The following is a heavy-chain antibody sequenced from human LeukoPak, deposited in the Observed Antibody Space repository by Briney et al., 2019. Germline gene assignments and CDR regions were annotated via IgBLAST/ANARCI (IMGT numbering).Heavy chain of an antibody. CDR2: IIPIFGTA. CDR3: ARDGGSRSTMAKYSLDY. Sequence: SVKVSCKASGGTFSSYAISWVRQAPGQGLEWMGGIIPIFGTANYAQKFQGRVTITADESTSTAYMELSSLRSEDTAVYYCARDGGSRSTMAKYSLDYWGQGTLVTVSS. V-gene: IGHV1-69*13. CDR1: GGTFSSYA. J-gene: IGHJ4*02. D-gene: IGHD2/OR15-2a*01.